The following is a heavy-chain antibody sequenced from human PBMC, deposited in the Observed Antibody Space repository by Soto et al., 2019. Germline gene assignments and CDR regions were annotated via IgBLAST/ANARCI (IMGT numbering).Heavy chain of an antibody. CDR2: IYYSGST. CDR3: ARGLDGYKPTDY. V-gene: IGHV4-31*03. Sequence: SETLSLTCTVSGGSISSGGYYWSWIRQHPGKGLEWIGYIYYSGSTYYNPSLKSRVTISVDTSKNQFSLKLSSVTAADTAVYYCARGLDGYKPTDYWGQGTLVTVS. J-gene: IGHJ4*02. D-gene: IGHD5-12*01. CDR1: GGSISSGGYY.